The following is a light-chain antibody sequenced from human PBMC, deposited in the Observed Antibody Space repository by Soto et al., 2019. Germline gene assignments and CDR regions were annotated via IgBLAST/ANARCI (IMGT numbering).Light chain of an antibody. CDR3: QQYNIWPPWT. CDR1: QSISSSF. CDR2: GAS. J-gene: IGKJ1*01. V-gene: IGKV3-20*01. Sequence: EIVLTQSPGILSLSPGERASLSCGARQSISSSFLAWYQQKPGQAPRLLIYGASSRATGIPDRFSGTGSETDFTLTISRLEPEDFAVYYCQQYNIWPPWTFGQGTKVDIK.